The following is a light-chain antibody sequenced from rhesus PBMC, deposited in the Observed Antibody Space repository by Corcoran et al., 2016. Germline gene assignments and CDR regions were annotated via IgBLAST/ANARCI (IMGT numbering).Light chain of an antibody. Sequence: DIQMTQSPSSLSASVGDTVTISCRASHRVMNWLAWNQQKPGKDPKILIYMASQLQSGVPSRFSGGGSGTDFTRTISSLQSEDLATYFCQQYIRGPLTFGGGTKVDLK. V-gene: IGKV1-22*01. CDR1: HRVMNW. J-gene: IGKJ4*01. CDR2: MAS. CDR3: QQYIRGPLT.